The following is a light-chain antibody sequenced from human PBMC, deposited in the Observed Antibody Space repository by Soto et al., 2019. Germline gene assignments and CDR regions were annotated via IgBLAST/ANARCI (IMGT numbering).Light chain of an antibody. J-gene: IGLJ3*02. CDR3: AAWDDSSWV. CDR2: RNN. Sequence: QSVLTQPPSASGTPGQRVTIFCSGSSSNIGSNYVYWYQQLPGTAPKLLIYRNNQRPSGVPDRFSGSKSGTSASLAISGLRSEDEADYYCAAWDDSSWVFGGGTKLTV. CDR1: SSNIGSNY. V-gene: IGLV1-47*01.